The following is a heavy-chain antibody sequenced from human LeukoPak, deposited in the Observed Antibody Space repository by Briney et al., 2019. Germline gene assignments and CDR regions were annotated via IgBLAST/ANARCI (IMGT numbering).Heavy chain of an antibody. CDR3: AIAYCGGDCYTDYYYGVDV. Sequence: ASVKVSCKASGGTFSSYAISWVRQAPGQGLEWMGGIIPIFGTANYAQKFQGRVTITADESTSTAYMELSSLRSEDTAVYYCAIAYCGGDCYTDYYYGVDVWGQGTTVTVSS. CDR1: GGTFSSYA. D-gene: IGHD2-21*02. J-gene: IGHJ6*02. V-gene: IGHV1-69*13. CDR2: IIPIFGTA.